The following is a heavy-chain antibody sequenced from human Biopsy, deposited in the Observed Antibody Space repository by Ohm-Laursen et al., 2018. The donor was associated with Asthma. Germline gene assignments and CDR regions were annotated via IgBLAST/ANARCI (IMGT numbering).Heavy chain of an antibody. CDR3: LRDTLGYYFDI. J-gene: IGHJ4*02. CDR1: GRHFGSYN. Sequence: SLRLSCSASGRHFGSYNMHWARQAPGKGLEWVAVITFDGSTQHYGDSVKGRFTISRDNSKNMLFLQMNSPRAEDTAVFYCLRDTLGYYFDIWGQGTQVTVSS. V-gene: IGHV3-30-3*01. D-gene: IGHD6-13*01. CDR2: ITFDGSTQ.